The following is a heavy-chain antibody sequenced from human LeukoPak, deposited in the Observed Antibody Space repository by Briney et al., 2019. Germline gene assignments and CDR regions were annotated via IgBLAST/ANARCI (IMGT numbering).Heavy chain of an antibody. D-gene: IGHD3-22*01. CDR3: ARGHHYYDSSAYYY. V-gene: IGHV3-74*01. CDR2: INSDGSTT. J-gene: IGHJ4*02. Sequence: GGSLILSCAASGFTFISYWMHWVRQAPGKGLVWVSRINSDGSTTSYAASVKGRFTISRDTAKNTLYLQMNSLRAEDTAVYYCARGHHYYDSSAYYYWGQGTLVTVSS. CDR1: GFTFISYW.